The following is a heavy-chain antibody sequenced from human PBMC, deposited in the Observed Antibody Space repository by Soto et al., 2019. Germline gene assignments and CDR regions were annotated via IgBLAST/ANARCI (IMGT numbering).Heavy chain of an antibody. V-gene: IGHV3-23*01. Sequence: PGGSLRLSCAASGFTFSNYAMSWVRQAPGKGLEWVSVIRGSDDSTDYADSVKGRFTISRDNSKNALYLQMNSLRAEDTAVYYCAKESVPPFWGQGTLVTVSS. CDR3: AKESVPPF. J-gene: IGHJ4*02. CDR2: IRGSDDST. CDR1: GFTFSNYA.